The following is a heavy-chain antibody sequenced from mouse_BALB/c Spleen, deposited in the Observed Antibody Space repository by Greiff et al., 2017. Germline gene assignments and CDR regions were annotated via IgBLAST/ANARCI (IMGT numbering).Heavy chain of an antibody. CDR1: GFNIKDTY. Sequence: EVQLQQSGAELVKPGASVKLSCTASGFNIKDTYMHWVKQRPEQGLEWIGRIDPANGNTKYDPKFQGKATITADTSSNTAYLQLSSLTSEDTAVYYCARGDGNYVYYYAMDYWGQGTSVTVSS. J-gene: IGHJ4*01. D-gene: IGHD2-1*01. CDR3: ARGDGNYVYYYAMDY. CDR2: IDPANGNT. V-gene: IGHV14-3*02.